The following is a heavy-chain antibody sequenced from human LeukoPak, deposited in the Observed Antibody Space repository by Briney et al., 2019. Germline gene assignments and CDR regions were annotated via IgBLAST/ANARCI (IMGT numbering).Heavy chain of an antibody. V-gene: IGHV3-48*01. D-gene: IGHD4-23*01. CDR1: GFTFSSYS. CDR3: ARKLLRADYYYIDV. CDR2: ISSSSSPI. Sequence: PGGSLRLSCAASGFTFSSYSMNWVRQAPVKGLEWVSYISSSSSPIYYADFVKGRFTISRDNAKNSLYLEMNSLTAEDTAVYYCARKLLRADYYYIDVWGKGTTVTVSS. J-gene: IGHJ6*03.